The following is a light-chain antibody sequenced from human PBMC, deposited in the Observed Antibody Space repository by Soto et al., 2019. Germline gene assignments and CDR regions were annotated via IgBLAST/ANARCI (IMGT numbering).Light chain of an antibody. J-gene: IGKJ5*01. CDR1: QSFSRW. V-gene: IGKV1-5*03. CDR2: KAS. CDR3: QQSRNYPIS. Sequence: DIQMPQSPSTLSASVGDRVTITCRASQSFSRWLAWYQQKPGKAPKSLISKASSLESGVPSRFNGSGSGTEFSLTISRLPPDDFATYYCQQSRNYPISFGQGTRLEIK.